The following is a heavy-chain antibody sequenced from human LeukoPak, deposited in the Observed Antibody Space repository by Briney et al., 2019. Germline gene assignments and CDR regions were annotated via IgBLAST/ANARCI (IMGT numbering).Heavy chain of an antibody. CDR3: ARGPPSIRRLGSGSYQTSLYYYYMDV. Sequence: SETLSLTCSVSGDSIIGYYWSWIRQPPGKGLEWIGYIYTGGSTKYNPSLKSRVTLSVDTSKNQFSLNLSSVTAADTAVYYCARGPPSIRRLGSGSYQTSLYYYYMDVWGKGTTVTVSS. V-gene: IGHV4-4*08. CDR1: GDSIIGYY. D-gene: IGHD3-10*01. CDR2: IYTGGST. J-gene: IGHJ6*03.